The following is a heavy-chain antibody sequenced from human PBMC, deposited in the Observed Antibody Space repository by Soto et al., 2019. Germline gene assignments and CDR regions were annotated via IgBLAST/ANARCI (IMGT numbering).Heavy chain of an antibody. CDR1: SGSFSGYY. CDR3: ARAPKVSGSSQTRPDF. V-gene: IGHV4-34*01. Sequence: SATLSLTCSIYSGSFSGYYWSWIRQPPGKGLEWIGEISQSGNTNYSPSLKSRVSISIDTSKKQFSLNLASVSAADTAVYYCARAPKVSGSSQTRPDFWGQGTLVTVSS. J-gene: IGHJ4*02. CDR2: ISQSGNT. D-gene: IGHD6-6*01.